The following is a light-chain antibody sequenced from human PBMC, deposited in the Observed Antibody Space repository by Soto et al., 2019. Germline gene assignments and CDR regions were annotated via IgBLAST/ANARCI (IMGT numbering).Light chain of an antibody. CDR1: SSNIGAGYD. Sequence: QSVLTQPPSVSGAPGQRVTISCTGSSSNIGAGYDVHWYQQLPGTAPKLLIYGNSNRPSGVPDQFSGSKSGTSASLAITGLQAEDEADYYCQSYDSSLSGLYVVFGGGTKVTVL. V-gene: IGLV1-40*01. CDR2: GNS. J-gene: IGLJ2*01. CDR3: QSYDSSLSGLYVV.